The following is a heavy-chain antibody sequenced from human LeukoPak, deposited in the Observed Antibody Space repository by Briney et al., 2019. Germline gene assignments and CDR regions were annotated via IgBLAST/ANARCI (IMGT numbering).Heavy chain of an antibody. CDR2: IYYSGST. Sequence: SETLSLTCTVSGGSISSSSYYWGWIRQPPGKGLEWIGSIYYSGSTYYNPSLKSRVTISVDTSKNQFSLKLSSVTAADTAVYYCARHTYYDFWSGSGPRWDYWGQGTLVTASS. J-gene: IGHJ4*02. V-gene: IGHV4-39*01. D-gene: IGHD3-3*01. CDR1: GGSISSSSYY. CDR3: ARHTYYDFWSGSGPRWDY.